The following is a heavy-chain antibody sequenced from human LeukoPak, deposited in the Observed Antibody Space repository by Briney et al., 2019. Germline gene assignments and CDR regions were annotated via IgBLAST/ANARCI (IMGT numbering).Heavy chain of an antibody. V-gene: IGHV3-49*04. J-gene: IGHJ6*03. Sequence: GGSLRLSCTASGFTFGDYAMSWVRQAPGKGLEWVGFIRSKAYGGTTEYTASVKGRFTISRDDSKSIAYLQMNSLRAEDTAVYYCARVGPWVNPDYYYYYMDVWGKGTTVTVSS. CDR3: ARVGPWVNPDYYYYYMDV. CDR2: IRSKAYGGTT. D-gene: IGHD1-14*01. CDR1: GFTFGDYA.